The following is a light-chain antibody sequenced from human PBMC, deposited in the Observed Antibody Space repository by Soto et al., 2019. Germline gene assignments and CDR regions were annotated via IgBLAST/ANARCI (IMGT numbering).Light chain of an antibody. CDR3: SSYTSSRTL. Sequence: QSALTQPSSLSGSPGQSITISCTGTISDVGGYNYVSWYQQHPGKAPKLMIYAVTDRPSGVSSRFSGSKSGNTASLTISGLQAEDEADYYCSSYTSSRTLFGTGTKVTVL. V-gene: IGLV2-14*01. CDR1: ISDVGGYNY. CDR2: AVT. J-gene: IGLJ1*01.